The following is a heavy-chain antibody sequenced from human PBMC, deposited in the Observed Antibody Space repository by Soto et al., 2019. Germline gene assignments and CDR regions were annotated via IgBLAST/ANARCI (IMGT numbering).Heavy chain of an antibody. J-gene: IGHJ5*02. CDR3: ARLSFYDSAPFDP. D-gene: IGHD3-16*01. CDR1: GFTFSGYW. Sequence: GGSLRLSCAASGFTFSGYWMSWVRQAPGKGLEWVANIKPDGSEKYYVDSVKGRFTISGDNAKNTLSLQLNSLRAEDTAVYYCARLSFYDSAPFDPWGLGTLVTVSS. CDR2: IKPDGSEK. V-gene: IGHV3-7*03.